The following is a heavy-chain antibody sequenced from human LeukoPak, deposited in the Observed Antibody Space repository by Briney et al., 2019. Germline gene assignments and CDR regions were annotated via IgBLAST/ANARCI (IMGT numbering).Heavy chain of an antibody. CDR3: AKNMGRWLVTQTAEYFQN. Sequence: PGGSLRLSCVASGFTFSSYEMNWVRQAPGKGLEWVSYISSSGSTIHYADSVKGRFTISRDNAKNSLYLQMNSLRAEDTAVYYCAKNMGRWLVTQTAEYFQNWGQGSLVTVSS. J-gene: IGHJ1*01. CDR2: ISSSGSTI. V-gene: IGHV3-48*03. CDR1: GFTFSSYE. D-gene: IGHD6-19*01.